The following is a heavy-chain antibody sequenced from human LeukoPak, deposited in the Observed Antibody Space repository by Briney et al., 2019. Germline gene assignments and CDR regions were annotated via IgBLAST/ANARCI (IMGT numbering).Heavy chain of an antibody. Sequence: GGSLRLSCAASGFTFSSYWMSWVRQAPGKGLEWEANIRQDGSEKYYVDSVKGRFTISRDNVKNSLYLQMNSLRAEDTAVYYCARDCTNGVCFDYWGQGTLVTVSS. CDR1: GFTFSSYW. D-gene: IGHD2-8*01. J-gene: IGHJ4*02. CDR2: IRQDGSEK. V-gene: IGHV3-7*03. CDR3: ARDCTNGVCFDY.